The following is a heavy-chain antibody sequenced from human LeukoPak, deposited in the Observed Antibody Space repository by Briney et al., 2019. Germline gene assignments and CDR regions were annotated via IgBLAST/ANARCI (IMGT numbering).Heavy chain of an antibody. D-gene: IGHD6-19*01. J-gene: IGHJ3*02. CDR2: ISYDGSNK. CDR3: AKPRGAGRNAFDI. V-gene: IGHV3-30*18. Sequence: GGSLRLSCAASGFTFSSYGMHWVRQAPGKGLEGVAVISYDGSNKYYADSVKGRLTISRDNSKNTLYLQMNSLRAEDTAVYYCAKPRGAGRNAFDIWGQGTMVTVSS. CDR1: GFTFSSYG.